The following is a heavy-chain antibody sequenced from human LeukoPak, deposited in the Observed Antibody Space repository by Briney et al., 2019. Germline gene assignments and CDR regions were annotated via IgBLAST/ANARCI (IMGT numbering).Heavy chain of an antibody. J-gene: IGHJ5*02. V-gene: IGHV4-34*01. CDR1: GGSFSGYY. D-gene: IGHD3-10*01. CDR2: INHSGST. Sequence: PSETLSLTCAVYGGSFSGYYWCWIRQPPGKGLEWIGEINHSGSTNYNPSLKSRVTISVDTSKNQFSLKLSSVTAADTAVYYCATRGGSGPSWFDPWGQGTLVTVSS. CDR3: ATRGGSGPSWFDP.